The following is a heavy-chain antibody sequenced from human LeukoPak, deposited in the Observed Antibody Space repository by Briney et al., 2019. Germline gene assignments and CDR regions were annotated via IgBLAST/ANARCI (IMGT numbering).Heavy chain of an antibody. CDR3: AKVLRWTNFDY. CDR1: GLTFSTYG. J-gene: IGHJ4*02. V-gene: IGHV3-23*01. D-gene: IGHD4-23*01. CDR2: ISGSADNK. Sequence: GGSLRLSCAASGLTFSTYGMSWVRQAQGQGLELVSAISGSADNKYYANSVKGRFTISRDNSKNTLYLQMNSLRTEDTAVYYCAKVLRWTNFDYWGQETLVTVSS.